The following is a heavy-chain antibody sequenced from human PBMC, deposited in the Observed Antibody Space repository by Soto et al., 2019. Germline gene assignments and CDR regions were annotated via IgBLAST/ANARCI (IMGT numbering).Heavy chain of an antibody. CDR2: IYPGDSDT. V-gene: IGHV5-51*01. CDR1: GYSFTSYW. J-gene: IGHJ4*02. D-gene: IGHD6-13*01. Sequence: PGESLKISCKGSGYSFTSYWIGWVRQMPGKGLEWMGIIYPGDSDTRYSPSFQGQVTISADKSISTAYLQWSSLKASDTAMYYCARQVHRIAAAGELGDWGQGTLVTGSS. CDR3: ARQVHRIAAAGELGD.